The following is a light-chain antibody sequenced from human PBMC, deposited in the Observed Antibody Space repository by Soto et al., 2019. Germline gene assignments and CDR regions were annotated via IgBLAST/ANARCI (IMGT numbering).Light chain of an antibody. CDR1: SSDVGGYNY. CDR3: SSYTSSSTYVV. J-gene: IGLJ2*01. V-gene: IGLV2-14*01. Sequence: QSALTQPASVSGSPGQSITISCTGTSSDVGGYNYVSWYQQHPGKAPKLMIYDVSNRPSGVSNRFSGSKSGNTASLTISGLQAEDEADYYCSSYTSSSTYVVFGGRTKLTV. CDR2: DVS.